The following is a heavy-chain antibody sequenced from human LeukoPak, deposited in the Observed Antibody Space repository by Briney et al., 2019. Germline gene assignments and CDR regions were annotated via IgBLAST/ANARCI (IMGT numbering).Heavy chain of an antibody. Sequence: GRSLRLSCAASGFTFSSYGMHWVRQAPGKGLEWVPVISYDGSNKYYADSVKGRFTISRDNSKNTLYLQMNSRRAEDTAVYYCAKEGGVLWFGSHFDCWGQGTLVTVSS. CDR3: AKEGGVLWFGSHFDC. D-gene: IGHD3-10*01. J-gene: IGHJ4*02. CDR1: GFTFSSYG. CDR2: ISYDGSNK. V-gene: IGHV3-30*18.